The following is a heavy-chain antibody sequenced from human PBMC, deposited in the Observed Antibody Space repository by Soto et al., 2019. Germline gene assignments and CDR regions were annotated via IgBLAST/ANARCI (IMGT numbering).Heavy chain of an antibody. CDR1: GGTFSSYA. CDR2: IIPIFGTA. Sequence: SVKVSCKASGGTFSSYAISWVRQAPGQGLEWMGGIIPIFGTANYAQKFQGRVTITADESTSTAYMELSSLRSEDTAVYYCARDVLLWFGESQYYYYGMDVWGQGTTVTVS. V-gene: IGHV1-69*13. J-gene: IGHJ6*02. CDR3: ARDVLLWFGESQYYYYGMDV. D-gene: IGHD3-10*01.